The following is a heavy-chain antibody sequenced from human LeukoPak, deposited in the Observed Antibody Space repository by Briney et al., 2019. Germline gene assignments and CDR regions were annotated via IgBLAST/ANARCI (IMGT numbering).Heavy chain of an antibody. CDR3: AKDGVVVVPAASPYSYYMDV. D-gene: IGHD2-2*01. J-gene: IGHJ6*03. Sequence: PGRSLRLSCAASGFTFSSYGMHWVRQAPGKGLEWVAFIRYDGSNKYYADSVKGRFTISRDNSKNTLYLQMNSLRAEDTAVYYCAKDGVVVVPAASPYSYYMDVWGKGTTVTVSS. V-gene: IGHV3-30*02. CDR1: GFTFSSYG. CDR2: IRYDGSNK.